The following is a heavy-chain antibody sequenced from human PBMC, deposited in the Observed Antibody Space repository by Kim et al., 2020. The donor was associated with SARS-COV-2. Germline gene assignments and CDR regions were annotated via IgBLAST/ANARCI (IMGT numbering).Heavy chain of an antibody. CDR1: GGSVTTGSYY. J-gene: IGHJ4*02. Sequence: SETLSLTCFVSGGSVTTGSYYWTWIRQPPGKGLEWIAYIYSTGGTNYNPSLESRVTISRDASKNQVSLQLTSVTAADTAVYYCAREAYNYGAVGYWGQGILVTVSS. CDR2: IYSTGGT. CDR3: AREAYNYGAVGY. D-gene: IGHD5-18*01. V-gene: IGHV4-61*01.